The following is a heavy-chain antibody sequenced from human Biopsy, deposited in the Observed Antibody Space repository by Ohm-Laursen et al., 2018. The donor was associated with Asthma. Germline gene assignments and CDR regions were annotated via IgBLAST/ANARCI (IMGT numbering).Heavy chain of an antibody. CDR1: GFTFSSYG. Sequence: SLRLSCTASGFTFSSYGMHWVRQAPGKGLEWVAVISYDGSNKYYADYVKGRFTISRDNSKNTLYLQMNSLRAEDTAVYYCASQSSGPDFWSGYYYFDYWGQGTLVTVSS. CDR3: ASQSSGPDFWSGYYYFDY. J-gene: IGHJ4*02. D-gene: IGHD3-3*01. CDR2: ISYDGSNK. V-gene: IGHV3-30*03.